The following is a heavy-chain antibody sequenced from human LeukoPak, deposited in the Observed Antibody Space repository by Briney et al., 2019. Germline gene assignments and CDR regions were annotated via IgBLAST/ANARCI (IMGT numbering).Heavy chain of an antibody. CDR2: ISSSGSAI. CDR1: GFTFSSYE. Sequence: PGGSLRLSCAASGFTFSSYEMNWVRQAPGKGLEWVPYISSSGSAIYYADSVKGRFTISRDNAKNSLYLQMNSLRAEDTAVYYCARVGSSGPEYYFHMDVWGKRTTVTISS. V-gene: IGHV3-48*03. J-gene: IGHJ6*03. D-gene: IGHD3-22*01. CDR3: ARVGSSGPEYYFHMDV.